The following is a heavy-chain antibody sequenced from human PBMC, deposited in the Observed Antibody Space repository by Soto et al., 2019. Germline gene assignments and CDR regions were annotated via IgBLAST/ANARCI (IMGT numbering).Heavy chain of an antibody. D-gene: IGHD1-26*01. J-gene: IGHJ4*02. CDR2: IWYDGSNK. CDR1: GFTFSSYG. Sequence: GGSLRLSCAASGFTFSSYGIHWVRQAPGKGLEWVAVIWYDGSNKYYADSVKGRFTISRDNSKNTLYLQMNSLRAEDTAVYYCARDPPTRYSGSYTFDYWGQGTLVTVSS. V-gene: IGHV3-33*01. CDR3: ARDPPTRYSGSYTFDY.